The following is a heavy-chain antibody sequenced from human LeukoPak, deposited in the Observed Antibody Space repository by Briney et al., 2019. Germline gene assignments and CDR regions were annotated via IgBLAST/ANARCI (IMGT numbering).Heavy chain of an antibody. Sequence: SETLSLTCTVSGGSISSYYWSWIRQPAGKGLEWIGRIYSSGSTNYNPSLKSRVTMSVDTSKNQFSLKLSSVTAADTAVYYCARAGDSSGYLYWYFDLWGRGTLVTVSS. V-gene: IGHV4-4*07. CDR1: GGSISSYY. J-gene: IGHJ2*01. D-gene: IGHD3-22*01. CDR2: IYSSGST. CDR3: ARAGDSSGYLYWYFDL.